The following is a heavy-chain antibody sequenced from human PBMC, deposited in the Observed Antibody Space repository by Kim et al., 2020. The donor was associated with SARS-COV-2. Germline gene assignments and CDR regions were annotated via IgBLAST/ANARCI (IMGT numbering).Heavy chain of an antibody. CDR2: ISHSGST. Sequence: SETLSLTCAVSGGSISSSNWWSWVRQPPGKGLEWIGEISHSGSTNYNPSLKSRVTISVDKSKNQLSLKLSSVTAADTAVYYCARALAIEEWVRGVIGNTWFDPWGQGTLVTVSS. CDR1: GGSISSSNW. J-gene: IGHJ5*02. D-gene: IGHD3-10*01. CDR3: ARALAIEEWVRGVIGNTWFDP. V-gene: IGHV4-4*02.